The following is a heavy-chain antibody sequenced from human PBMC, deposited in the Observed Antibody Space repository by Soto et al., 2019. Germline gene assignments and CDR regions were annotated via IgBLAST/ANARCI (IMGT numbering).Heavy chain of an antibody. J-gene: IGHJ4*02. CDR2: VYSGGGT. CDR1: GDSISRDDYY. CDR3: ARQGAALDY. V-gene: IGHV4-39*01. D-gene: IGHD6-6*01. Sequence: QLQLQESGPGLVKPSETLSLTCSVSGDSISRDDYYWVWIRQPPGKGLEWIGAVYSGGGTYYNPSLKTRVTISVDTSKNHRSLKVNSVTAADTAVYFCARQGAALDYWGQGTLVTVSS.